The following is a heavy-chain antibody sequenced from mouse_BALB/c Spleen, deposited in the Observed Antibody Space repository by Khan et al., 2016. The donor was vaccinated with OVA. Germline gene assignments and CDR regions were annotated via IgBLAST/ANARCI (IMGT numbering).Heavy chain of an antibody. V-gene: IGHV1S132*01. J-gene: IGHJ3*01. CDR2: IFPGTDTT. Sequence: QVQLQQPGADLVKPGASVKLSCKTSGYTFTNYWIQWVKQRPGQGLGWIGEIFPGTDTTYYNENFKAKATLTIDTSSSTAYMQLSSLTSEDSAVYFCARGYFGNYEFAYWGQGTLVTVSA. D-gene: IGHD2-1*01. CDR3: ARGYFGNYEFAY. CDR1: GYTFTNYW.